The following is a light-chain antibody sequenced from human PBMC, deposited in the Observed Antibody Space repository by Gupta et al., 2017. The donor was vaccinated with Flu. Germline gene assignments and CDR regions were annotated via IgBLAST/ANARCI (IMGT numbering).Light chain of an antibody. V-gene: IGLV2-11*01. Sequence: VTIYCTGSSSDVGDYNFVSWYQHHPGKVPKVMIYDVTNRPSGVPDRFSGSKSGNTASLTISGLQAEDEADYYCCSYAATYIYVFGTGTKVTVL. CDR1: SSDVGDYNF. CDR2: DVT. CDR3: CSYAATYIYV. J-gene: IGLJ1*01.